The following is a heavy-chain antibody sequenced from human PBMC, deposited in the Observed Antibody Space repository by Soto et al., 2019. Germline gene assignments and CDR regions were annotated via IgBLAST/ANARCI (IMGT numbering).Heavy chain of an antibody. V-gene: IGHV3-13*01. J-gene: IGHJ3*01. CDR2: IGTAGDT. CDR3: VKEGGAALDTFDV. D-gene: IGHD6-13*01. Sequence: EVQLVESGGGLVQPGGSLRLSCADSGFTFSGYDMHWVRHTTGKGLEWVSVIGTAGDTYYQDSVKGRFTISRENAKNSLYLQMNSLRDGDTAIYYCVKEGGAALDTFDVWGQGTMVTVSS. CDR1: GFTFSGYD.